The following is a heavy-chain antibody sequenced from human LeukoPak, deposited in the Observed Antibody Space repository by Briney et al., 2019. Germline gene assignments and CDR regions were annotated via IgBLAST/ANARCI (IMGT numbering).Heavy chain of an antibody. CDR2: IWFDGSNK. CDR3: ARFHAEAFDY. Sequence: GGSLRLSCVASGFTFSTYGMHWVRQAPGKGLEWVAVIWFDGSNKYYADSVKGRFTISRDNSKNTLYLQMNSLRAEDTAVYYCARFHAEAFDYWGQGTLVTVFS. J-gene: IGHJ4*02. V-gene: IGHV3-33*01. CDR1: GFTFSTYG.